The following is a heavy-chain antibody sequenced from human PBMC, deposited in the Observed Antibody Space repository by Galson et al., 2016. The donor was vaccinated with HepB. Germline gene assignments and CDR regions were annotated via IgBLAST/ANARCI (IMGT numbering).Heavy chain of an antibody. CDR1: GGSISPSRHY. J-gene: IGHJ5*02. V-gene: IGHV4-39*01. CDR3: ARQTASWYGFDP. Sequence: ETLSLTCNVSGGSISPSRHYWAWIRQAPGKGLEWIGTVYSSGGTSYNPSLTSRVTMFVDTAKNQISLRLSSVTATDTAVYYCARQTASWYGFDPWGPGTQVTVSS. CDR2: VYSSGGT. D-gene: IGHD2-15*01.